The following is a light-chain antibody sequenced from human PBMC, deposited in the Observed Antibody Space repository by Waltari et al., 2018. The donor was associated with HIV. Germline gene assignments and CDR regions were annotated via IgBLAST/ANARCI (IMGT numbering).Light chain of an antibody. J-gene: IGLJ3*02. CDR1: RSNIGSNT. CDR3: AAWDDSLNGWV. Sequence: QSVLTQPPSASGTPGQRVTISCSGSRSNIGSNTVSWYQQLPGTAPKLFIYSNNQRPSGVPDRFSGSKSGTSASLAISGLQSKDEADYYCAAWDDSLNGWVFGGGTKLTVV. V-gene: IGLV1-44*01. CDR2: SNN.